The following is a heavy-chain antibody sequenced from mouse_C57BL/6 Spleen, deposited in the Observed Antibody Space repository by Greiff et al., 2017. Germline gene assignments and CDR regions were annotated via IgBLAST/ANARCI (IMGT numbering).Heavy chain of an antibody. Sequence: QVQLQQSGAELMKPGASVKLSCKATGYTFTGYWIEWVKQRPGHGLEWIGEILPGSGSTNYNEKFKGKATFTADTSSNTAYMQLSSLTTEDSAIYYCARRRGPIYYDYDDYAMDYWGQGTSVTVSS. CDR2: ILPGSGST. CDR3: ARRRGPIYYDYDDYAMDY. CDR1: GYTFTGYW. V-gene: IGHV1-9*01. D-gene: IGHD2-4*01. J-gene: IGHJ4*01.